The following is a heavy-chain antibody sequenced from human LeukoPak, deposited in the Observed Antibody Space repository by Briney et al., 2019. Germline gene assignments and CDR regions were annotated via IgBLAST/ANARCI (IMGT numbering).Heavy chain of an antibody. D-gene: IGHD5-18*01. CDR3: ARGAYSYGRGLFDY. Sequence: PGGSLRLSCAASGFTFSSYWMHWVRQAPGKGLVWVSRINSDGSSTSYADSVKGRFTISRDNAKNTLYLQMNSLRAEDTAVYYCARGAYSYGRGLFDYWGQGTLVTVSS. CDR1: GFTFSSYW. CDR2: INSDGSST. J-gene: IGHJ4*02. V-gene: IGHV3-74*01.